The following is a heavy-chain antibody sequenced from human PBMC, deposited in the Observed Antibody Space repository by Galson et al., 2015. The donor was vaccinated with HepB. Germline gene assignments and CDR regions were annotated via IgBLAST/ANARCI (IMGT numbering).Heavy chain of an antibody. Sequence: SVKVSCKASGYTFTGYYMHWVRQAPGQGLGWMGWINPNSGGTNYPQRFQGRVTMTRDTSISTAYMELSRLRSDDTAVYYCARASTYNWNYVDYWGQGTLVTVSS. CDR2: INPNSGGT. CDR1: GYTFTGYY. D-gene: IGHD1-20*01. CDR3: ARASTYNWNYVDY. V-gene: IGHV1-2*02. J-gene: IGHJ4*02.